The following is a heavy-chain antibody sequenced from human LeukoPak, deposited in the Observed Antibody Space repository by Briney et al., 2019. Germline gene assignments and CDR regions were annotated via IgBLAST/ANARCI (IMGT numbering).Heavy chain of an antibody. CDR1: GFTFSSYG. D-gene: IGHD2-2*01. CDR2: IRYDGSNK. Sequence: GGSLRLSCAASGFTFSSYGMHWVRQAPGKGLEWVAFIRYDGSNKYYADSVKGRFTISRDNSKNTLYLQMNSLRAEDTAVYYCAKVHARNYCSSTSCYFDYRGQGTLVTVSS. J-gene: IGHJ4*02. CDR3: AKVHARNYCSSTSCYFDY. V-gene: IGHV3-30*02.